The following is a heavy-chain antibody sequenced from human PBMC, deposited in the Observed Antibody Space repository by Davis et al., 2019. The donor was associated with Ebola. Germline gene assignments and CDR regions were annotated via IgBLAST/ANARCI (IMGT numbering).Heavy chain of an antibody. V-gene: IGHV4-59*01. J-gene: IGHJ4*02. CDR3: ARGDYGDYNDY. CDR2: IYYSGST. CDR1: GGSISSDY. D-gene: IGHD4-17*01. Sequence: SQTLSLTCTVSGGSISSDYWSWIRQPPGKGLEWIGYIYYSGSTNYNPSLKSRVTISVDTSKNQFSLKLSSVTAADTAVYYCARGDYGDYNDYWGQGTLVTVSS.